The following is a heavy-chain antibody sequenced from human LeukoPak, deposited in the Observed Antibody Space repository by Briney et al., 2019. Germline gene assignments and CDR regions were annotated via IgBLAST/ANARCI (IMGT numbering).Heavy chain of an antibody. CDR2: IYYSGST. D-gene: IGHD1-26*01. Sequence: SETLSLTCTVSGGSISSYYWSWIRQPPGKGLEWIGYIYYSGSTNYSPSLKSRVTISVDTSKNQFSLKLSSVTAADTAVYYCARHPIGSTPYYYYYGMDVWGQGTTVTVSS. V-gene: IGHV4-59*08. CDR3: ARHPIGSTPYYYYYGMDV. J-gene: IGHJ6*02. CDR1: GGSISSYY.